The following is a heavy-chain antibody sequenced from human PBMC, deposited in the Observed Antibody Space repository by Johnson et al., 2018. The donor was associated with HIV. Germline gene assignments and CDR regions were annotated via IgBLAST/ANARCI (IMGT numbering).Heavy chain of an antibody. J-gene: IGHJ3*02. CDR1: GFNVSNNY. V-gene: IGHV3-66*02. Sequence: VQLVESGGGLVQPGGSLGLACVGSGFNVSNNYMSWVRQPPGQGLEWVSTLYRSTSTYYADSVKGRFTIPRDNSKNTLYLQMNSLRAEDTAVYYCMTMATTHEGYAFDIWGQGTMVTVSS. D-gene: IGHD5-24*01. CDR2: LYRSTST. CDR3: MTMATTHEGYAFDI.